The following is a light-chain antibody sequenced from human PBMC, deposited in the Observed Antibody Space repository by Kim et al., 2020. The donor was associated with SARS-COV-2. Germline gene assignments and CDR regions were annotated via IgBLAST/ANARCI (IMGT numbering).Light chain of an antibody. CDR2: GGN. Sequence: LEQTVGITCQGDSLRRYYASWYQQKAGQAPVLVIYGGNNRPSGILDRFSGSSSGNTASLTITGAQAEDEADYYCNSRDSSGNHYVFGTGTKVTVL. J-gene: IGLJ1*01. CDR1: SLRRYY. CDR3: NSRDSSGNHYV. V-gene: IGLV3-19*01.